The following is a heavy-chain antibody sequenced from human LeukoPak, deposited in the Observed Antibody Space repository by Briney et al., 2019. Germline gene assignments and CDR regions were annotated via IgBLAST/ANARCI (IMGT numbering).Heavy chain of an antibody. CDR3: GSGYDIDY. Sequence: HPGGSLRLSCAASGFTFSSYEMNWVRQAPGKGLEWVSYISRSGSTIYYADSVKGRFTISRDNAKNSLYLQMSSLRAEDTAVYYCGSGYDIDYWGWGILVTVSP. J-gene: IGHJ4*02. D-gene: IGHD2-2*01. CDR1: GFTFSSYE. CDR2: ISRSGSTI. V-gene: IGHV3-48*03.